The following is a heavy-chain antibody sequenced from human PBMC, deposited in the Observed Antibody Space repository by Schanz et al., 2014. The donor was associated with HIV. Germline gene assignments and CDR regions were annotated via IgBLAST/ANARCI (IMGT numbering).Heavy chain of an antibody. CDR3: ARDSPVEAGTLDY. CDR2: IIPIFGTT. Sequence: QVQLVQSGAEVKKPGSSVKVSCKVFGGTFSNYAISWVRQAPGQGLEWMGGIIPIFGTTNYAQMFQGRVTIAADESTSTVYMHLSSLRSEDTAVYYCARDSPVEAGTLDYWGQGTLVTVSS. V-gene: IGHV1-69*01. D-gene: IGHD6-13*01. CDR1: GGTFSNYA. J-gene: IGHJ4*02.